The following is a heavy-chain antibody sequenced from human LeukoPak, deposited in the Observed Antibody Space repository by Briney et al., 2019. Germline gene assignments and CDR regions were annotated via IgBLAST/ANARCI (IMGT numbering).Heavy chain of an antibody. V-gene: IGHV5-51*01. CDR3: ARERWGSGDY. Sequence: GESLKISCESSGDIFTSYWIGWVRQMPGKGLEWMGIIYPGDSKIKYSPSFQGQVTISADESINTVYLQWSSLKASDSAMYYCARERWGSGDYWGQRTLVTVSS. CDR1: GDIFTSYW. J-gene: IGHJ4*02. D-gene: IGHD2-21*01. CDR2: IYPGDSKI.